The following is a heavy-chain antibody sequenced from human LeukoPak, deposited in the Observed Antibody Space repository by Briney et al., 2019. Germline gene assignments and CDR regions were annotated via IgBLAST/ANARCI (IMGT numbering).Heavy chain of an antibody. Sequence: GASVKVSCKASGYTFTSYYMHWVRQAPGQGLEWMGIINPSGGSTSYAQKFQGRVTMTRDMSTSTVYMELSSLRSEDTAVYYCARVPIVPAAYYYYYYMDVWGKGTTVTVSS. CDR2: INPSGGST. V-gene: IGHV1-46*01. CDR1: GYTFTSYY. D-gene: IGHD2-2*01. J-gene: IGHJ6*03. CDR3: ARVPIVPAAYYYYYYMDV.